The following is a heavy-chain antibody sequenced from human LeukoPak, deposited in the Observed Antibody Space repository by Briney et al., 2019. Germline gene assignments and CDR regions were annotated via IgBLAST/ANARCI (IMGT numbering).Heavy chain of an antibody. CDR3: ATDTPIAVAGTN. D-gene: IGHD6-19*01. V-gene: IGHV1-24*01. J-gene: IGHJ4*02. CDR1: GYTFTSYA. Sequence: GASVKVSCKASGYTFTSYAMHWVRQAPGKGLEWMGGFDPEDGETIYAQKFQGRVTMTEDTSTDTAYMELSSLRSEDTAVYYCATDTPIAVAGTNWGQGTLVTVSS. CDR2: FDPEDGET.